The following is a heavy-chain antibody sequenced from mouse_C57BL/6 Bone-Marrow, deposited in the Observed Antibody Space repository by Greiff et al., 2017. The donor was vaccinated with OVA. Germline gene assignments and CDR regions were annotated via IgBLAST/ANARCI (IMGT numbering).Heavy chain of an antibody. Sequence: QVQLKQPGAELVKPGASVKMSCKASGYTFTSYWITWVKQRPGQGLEWIGDIYPGSGSTNYNEKFKSKATLTVDTSSSTAYMQLSSLTSEDSAVYYCARGGIYYDYDDGYYAMDYWGQGTSVTVSS. CDR3: ARGGIYYDYDDGYYAMDY. J-gene: IGHJ4*01. V-gene: IGHV1-55*01. CDR2: IYPGSGST. CDR1: GYTFTSYW. D-gene: IGHD2-4*01.